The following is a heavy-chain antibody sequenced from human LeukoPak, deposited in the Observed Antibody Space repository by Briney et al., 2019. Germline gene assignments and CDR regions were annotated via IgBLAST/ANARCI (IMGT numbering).Heavy chain of an antibody. CDR2: IYPGDSDT. Sequence: GESLKISCKGSGYTFSNYWIAWVRQMPGKGLEWMGIIYPGDSDTRYSPSFQGQVTISVDKSISTAYLQWSSLKASDTAMYYCASQYYYGSGSHPNYYFDYWGQGTLVTVSP. D-gene: IGHD3-10*01. CDR3: ASQYYYGSGSHPNYYFDY. CDR1: GYTFSNYW. J-gene: IGHJ4*02. V-gene: IGHV5-51*01.